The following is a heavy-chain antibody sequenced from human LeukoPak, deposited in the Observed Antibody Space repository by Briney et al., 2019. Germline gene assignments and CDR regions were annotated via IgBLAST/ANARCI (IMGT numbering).Heavy chain of an antibody. CDR1: GFTFSSYA. V-gene: IGHV3-23*01. CDR3: AKNVGQYYYYGMGV. CDR2: ISGSGGST. Sequence: GGSLRLSCAASGFTFSSYAMSWVRQAPGKGLEWVSAISGSGGSTYYADSVKGRFTISRDNSKNTLYLQMNSLRAEDTAVYYCAKNVGQYYYYGMGVWGQGTTVTVSS. D-gene: IGHD1-1*01. J-gene: IGHJ6*02.